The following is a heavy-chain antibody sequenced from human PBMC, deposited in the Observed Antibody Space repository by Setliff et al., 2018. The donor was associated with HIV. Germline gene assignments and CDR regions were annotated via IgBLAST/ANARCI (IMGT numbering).Heavy chain of an antibody. V-gene: IGHV4-38-2*02. D-gene: IGHD3-3*01. CDR2: IYHSGST. CDR3: ARDGGGYDFWSGYYISHDAFDI. CDR1: GYSISSGYY. J-gene: IGHJ3*02. Sequence: ETLSLTCAVSGYSISSGYYWGWIRQPPGKGLEWIGSIYHSGSTYYNPSLKSRVTISVDTSKNQFSLKLSSVTAADTAVYYCARDGGGYDFWSGYYISHDAFDIWGQGTMVTVSS.